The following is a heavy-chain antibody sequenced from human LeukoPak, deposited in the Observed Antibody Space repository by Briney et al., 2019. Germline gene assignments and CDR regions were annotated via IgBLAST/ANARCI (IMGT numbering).Heavy chain of an antibody. CDR3: ARRLTYYYGSGSYYKYYYYMDV. CDR1: GGSFSGYY. CDR2: INHSGST. J-gene: IGHJ6*03. Sequence: ASETLSLTCAVYGGSFSGYYWSWIRQPPGKGLEWIGEINHSGSTNYNPSLKSRVTISVDTSKNQFSLKLSSVTAADTAGYYCARRLTYYYGSGSYYKYYYYMDVWGKGTTVTISS. D-gene: IGHD3-10*01. V-gene: IGHV4-34*01.